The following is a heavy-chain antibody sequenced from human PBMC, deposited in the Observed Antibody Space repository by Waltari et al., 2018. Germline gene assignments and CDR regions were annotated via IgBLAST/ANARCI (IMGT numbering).Heavy chain of an antibody. J-gene: IGHJ5*02. CDR2: ILPIFGTA. Sequence: QVQLVQSGAEVKKPGSSVKVSCKASGGTFSSYAISWVRQAPGQGLEWMGRILPIFGTANYAQKFQGRVTITADKSTSTAYMELSSLRSEDTAVYYCARGGVGGCGGDCYSGWFDPWGQGTLVTVSS. CDR1: GGTFSSYA. V-gene: IGHV1-69*08. CDR3: ARGGVGGCGGDCYSGWFDP. D-gene: IGHD2-21*01.